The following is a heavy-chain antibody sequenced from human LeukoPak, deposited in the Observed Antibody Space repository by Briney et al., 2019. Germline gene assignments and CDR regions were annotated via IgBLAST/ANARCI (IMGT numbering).Heavy chain of an antibody. D-gene: IGHD4-23*01. V-gene: IGHV4-59*08. CDR3: ARLTPLGPYYFDY. CDR1: GGSISNYY. J-gene: IGHJ4*02. Sequence: SETLSLTCTVSGGSISNYYWSWIRQPPGKGLEWIGYIYYTGSTNYNPSLKSRVTISVDTSKNQFPLKLSSVTAADTAVYYCARLTPLGPYYFDYWGQGALVTVSS. CDR2: IYYTGST.